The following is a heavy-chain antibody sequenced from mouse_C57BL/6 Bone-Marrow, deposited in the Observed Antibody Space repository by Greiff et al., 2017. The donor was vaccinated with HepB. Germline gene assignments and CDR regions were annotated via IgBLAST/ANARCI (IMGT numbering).Heavy chain of an antibody. CDR1: GFSLTSYG. Sequence: VQLQESGPGLVAPSQSLSITCTVSGFSLTSYGVHWVRQPPGKGLEWLVVIWSDGSTTYNSALKSRLSISKDNSKSQVFLKMNSLQTDDTAMYYCARAPIYYGKSYWYFDVWGTGTTVTVSS. V-gene: IGHV2-6*03. J-gene: IGHJ1*03. D-gene: IGHD2-1*01. CDR2: IWSDGST. CDR3: ARAPIYYGKSYWYFDV.